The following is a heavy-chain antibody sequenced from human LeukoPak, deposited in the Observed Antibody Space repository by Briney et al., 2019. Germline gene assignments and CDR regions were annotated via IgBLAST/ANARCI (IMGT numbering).Heavy chain of an antibody. CDR2: INPNSGGT. CDR1: GYTFTGYY. D-gene: IGHD3-10*01. Sequence: ASVKVSCKASGYTFTGYYMHWVRQAPGQGLEWMGWINPNSGGTNYAQNLQGRVTMTTDTSTNTAYMELRSLRSDDTAVYYCARDSHYYGSGTYDYFDYWGQGTLVTVSS. J-gene: IGHJ4*02. V-gene: IGHV1-2*02. CDR3: ARDSHYYGSGTYDYFDY.